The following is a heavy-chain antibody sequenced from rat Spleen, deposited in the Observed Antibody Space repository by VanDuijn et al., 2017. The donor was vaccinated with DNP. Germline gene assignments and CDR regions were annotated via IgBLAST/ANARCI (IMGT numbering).Heavy chain of an antibody. V-gene: IGHV3-1*01. Sequence: EVQLQESGPGLVKPSQSLSLTCSVTGYSITSSYRWNWIRQFPGNKMEWIGHISYSATTTYNPSLKSRISITRDTSKNQFFLQLNSVTTEDTATYYCARYTTGVDYWGQGVMVTVSS. CDR1: GYSITSSY. CDR2: ISYSATT. CDR3: ARYTTGVDY. J-gene: IGHJ2*01. D-gene: IGHD1-11*01.